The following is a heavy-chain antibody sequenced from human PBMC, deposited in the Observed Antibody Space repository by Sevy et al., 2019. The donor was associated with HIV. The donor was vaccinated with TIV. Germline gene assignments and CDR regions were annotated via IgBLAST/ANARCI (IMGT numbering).Heavy chain of an antibody. D-gene: IGHD3-10*01. CDR1: GFTFSYYT. CDR2: ISSGSSYI. V-gene: IGHV3-21*06. Sequence: GGSLRLSCAASGFTFSYYTMNWVRQAPGNGLEWVSYISSGSSYISYTDSVKGRFTISRDNAKNSLYLQMNSLRPEDTAMYFCARDRDYYGSGTFDASGQGTAVTVSS. CDR3: ARDRDYYGSGTFDA. J-gene: IGHJ6*02.